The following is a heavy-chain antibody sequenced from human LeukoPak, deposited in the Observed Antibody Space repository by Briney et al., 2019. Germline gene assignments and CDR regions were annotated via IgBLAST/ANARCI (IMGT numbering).Heavy chain of an antibody. J-gene: IGHJ4*02. CDR1: GYTLTELS. Sequence: ASVKVSCKVSGYTLTELSMHWVRQAHGKGLEGMGGFDPEDGETIYAQKFQGRVTMTEDTSTDTAYMELSSLRSEDTAVYYCARGISVAGRVGDVGIDYWGQGTLVTVSS. CDR2: FDPEDGET. D-gene: IGHD6-19*01. CDR3: ARGISVAGRVGDVGIDY. V-gene: IGHV1-24*01.